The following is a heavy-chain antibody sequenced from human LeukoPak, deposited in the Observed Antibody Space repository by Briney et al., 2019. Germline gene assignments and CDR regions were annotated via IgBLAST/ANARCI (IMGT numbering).Heavy chain of an antibody. Sequence: ASVKVSCKASGYTFTSYYMHWVRQAPGQGLEWMGIINPSGGSTSYAQKFQGRVTMTRDTSISTAYMELSRLRSDDTAVYYCARDARNWNYVGYYYYYYMDVWGKGTTVTVSS. V-gene: IGHV1-46*01. CDR2: INPSGGST. CDR1: GYTFTSYY. CDR3: ARDARNWNYVGYYYYYYMDV. D-gene: IGHD1-7*01. J-gene: IGHJ6*03.